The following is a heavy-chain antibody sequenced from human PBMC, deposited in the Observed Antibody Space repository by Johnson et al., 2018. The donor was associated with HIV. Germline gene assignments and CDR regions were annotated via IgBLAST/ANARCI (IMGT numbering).Heavy chain of an antibody. J-gene: IGHJ3*01. Sequence: VQLVESGGGLVQPGGSLRLSCAASGFTFSSYWMSWVRQAPGKGLEWVANIKQDGSEKYYVDSVKGRFTISRENAKNSLYLQMNSLRAEEPAGYYCAREMGGLVTPRGEAFDVWGQGTTVIVSS. CDR1: GFTFSSYW. CDR2: IKQDGSEK. V-gene: IGHV3-7*01. CDR3: AREMGGLVTPRGEAFDV. D-gene: IGHD4-23*01.